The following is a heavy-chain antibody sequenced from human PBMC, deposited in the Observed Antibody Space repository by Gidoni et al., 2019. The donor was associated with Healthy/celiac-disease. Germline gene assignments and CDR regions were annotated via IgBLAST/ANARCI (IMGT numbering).Heavy chain of an antibody. CDR1: GGSISSSVYY. CDR3: ARITKIGVVINPTAFDI. V-gene: IGHV4-39*01. CDR2: SYYSGST. Sequence: QLQLPESGPGLAKPSATLSPTCTVSGGSISSSVYYWGWIRKPPGKGLEWIGSSYYSGSTYYNPSPKRRVTISVDTSKNKFSLKRSSVTAADTAVYYCARITKIGVVINPTAFDIWGQGTMVTVSS. J-gene: IGHJ3*02. D-gene: IGHD3-22*01.